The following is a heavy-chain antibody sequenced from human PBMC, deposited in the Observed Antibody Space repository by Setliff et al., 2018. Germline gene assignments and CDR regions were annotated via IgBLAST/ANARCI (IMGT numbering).Heavy chain of an antibody. CDR1: DGSLSTYY. CDR3: AGRPQNTPMGPCDY. D-gene: IGHD5-18*01. CDR2: RHDNGER. J-gene: IGHJ4*02. Sequence: SETLSLTCTVSDGSLSTYYWSWIRQAPGKGLEWIGYRHDNGERDYNPSLGSRVTISVDTSKNQFSLMLTSVTAADTAIYYCAGRPQNTPMGPCDYWGQGTLVTVSS. V-gene: IGHV4-59*01.